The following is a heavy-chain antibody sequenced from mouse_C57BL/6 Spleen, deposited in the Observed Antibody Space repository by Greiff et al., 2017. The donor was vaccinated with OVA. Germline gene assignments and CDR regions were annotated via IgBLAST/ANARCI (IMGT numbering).Heavy chain of an antibody. J-gene: IGHJ4*01. D-gene: IGHD2-4*01. CDR2: INPNNGGT. V-gene: IGHV1-18*01. CDR3: ARSHYYDYDEKAMDY. Sequence: EVKLQESGPELVKPGASVKIPCKASGYTFTDYNMDWVKQSHGKSLEWIGDINPNNGGTIYNQKFKGKATLTVDKSSSTAYMELRSLTSEDTAVYYCARSHYYDYDEKAMDYWGQGTSVTVSS. CDR1: GYTFTDYN.